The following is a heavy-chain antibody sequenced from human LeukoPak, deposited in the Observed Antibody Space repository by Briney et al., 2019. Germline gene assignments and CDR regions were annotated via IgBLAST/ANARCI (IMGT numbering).Heavy chain of an antibody. D-gene: IGHD6-19*01. CDR1: GFTFSSYS. CDR3: ARTVETMRAVAAYFDY. Sequence: GGSLRLSCAASGFTFSSYSMNWVRQAPGKGLEWVSYISSSSSTIYYADSVKGRFTISRDNAKNSLYLQMNSLRAEDTAVYYCARTVETMRAVAAYFDYWGQGTLVTVSS. V-gene: IGHV3-48*01. CDR2: ISSSSSTI. J-gene: IGHJ4*02.